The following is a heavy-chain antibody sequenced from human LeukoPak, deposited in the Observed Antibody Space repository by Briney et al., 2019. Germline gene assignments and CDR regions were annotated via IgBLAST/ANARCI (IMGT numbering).Heavy chain of an antibody. CDR2: INHSGST. V-gene: IGHV4-34*01. D-gene: IGHD2-2*02. CDR1: GGSFSGYY. CDR3: ARVARSIVVVPAAIGDSGYDKNYYYYYYMDV. J-gene: IGHJ6*03. Sequence: SETLSLTCAVYGGSFSGYYWSWIRQPPGKGLEWIGEINHSGSTNYNPSLKSRVTISVDTSKNQFSLKLSSVTAADTAVYYCARVARSIVVVPAAIGDSGYDKNYYYYYYMDVWGKGTTVTVSS.